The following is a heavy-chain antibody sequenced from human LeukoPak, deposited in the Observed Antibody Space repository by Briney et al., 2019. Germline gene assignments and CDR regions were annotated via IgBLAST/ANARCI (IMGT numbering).Heavy chain of an antibody. V-gene: IGHV3-30*18. CDR2: ISYDGNDK. CDR3: AKERWLQLTEGPVDY. Sequence: GGSLRLSCAASGFTFSSYDMHWVRQAPGKGLEWVAVISYDGNDKHYADSVKGRFTISRDNSKNTLYLQMNSLRAEDMAVYYCAKERWLQLTEGPVDYWGQGTLVTVSS. CDR1: GFTFSSYD. J-gene: IGHJ4*02. D-gene: IGHD5-24*01.